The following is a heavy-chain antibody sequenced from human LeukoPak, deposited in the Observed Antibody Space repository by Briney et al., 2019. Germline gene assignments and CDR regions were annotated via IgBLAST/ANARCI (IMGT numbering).Heavy chain of an antibody. J-gene: IGHJ4*02. CDR2: IYYSGST. Sequence: KPSETLSLTCTVSGGSISSSSYYWGWIRQPPGKGLEWIGSIYYSGSTYYNPSLKSRVTISVDTSKNQFSLKLSSVTAADTAVYSWAGAFYYESRGSGDYFDSWGQGTLVTVSS. CDR1: GGSISSSSYY. V-gene: IGHV4-39*01. D-gene: IGHD3-22*01. CDR3: AGAFYYESRGSGDYFDS.